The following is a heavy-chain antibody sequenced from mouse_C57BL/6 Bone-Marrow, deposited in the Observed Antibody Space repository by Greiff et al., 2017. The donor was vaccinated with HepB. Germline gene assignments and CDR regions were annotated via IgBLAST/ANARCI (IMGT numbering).Heavy chain of an antibody. CDR3: ARGGITTVVPLDY. CDR2: ISDGGSYT. J-gene: IGHJ4*01. D-gene: IGHD1-1*01. V-gene: IGHV5-4*01. CDR1: GFTFSSYA. Sequence: DVHLVESGGGLVKPGGSLKLSCAASGFTFSSYAMSWVRQTPEKRLEWVATISDGGSYTYYPDNVKGRFTISRDNAKNNLYLQMSHLKSEDTAMYYCARGGITTVVPLDYWGQGTSVTVSS.